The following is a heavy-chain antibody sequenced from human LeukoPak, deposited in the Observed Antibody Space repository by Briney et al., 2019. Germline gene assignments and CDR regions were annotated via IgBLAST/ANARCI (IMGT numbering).Heavy chain of an antibody. D-gene: IGHD3-10*01. J-gene: IGHJ3*02. CDR1: GDSFTGYY. CDR3: ARQMTPLPRGRIFDK. CDR2: VYYSGSET. Sequence: SETLSLTCSVSGDSFTGYYWHWVRLPPGKGLEWIGYVYYSGSETDSNPSLKSRVSMSADSSKNQFSLKLNSVSAADTAVYYCARQMTPLPRGRIFDKGGKGKRVIVSS. V-gene: IGHV4-59*01.